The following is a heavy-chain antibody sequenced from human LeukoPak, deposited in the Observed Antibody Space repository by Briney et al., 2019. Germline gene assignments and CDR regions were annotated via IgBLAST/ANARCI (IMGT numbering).Heavy chain of an antibody. V-gene: IGHV1-69*04. Sequence: RASVEVSCKASGGTFSSYAISWVRQAPGQGLEWMGRIIPIFGIANYAQKFQGRVTITADKSTSTAYMELSSLRSEDTAVYYCAREATGYCSSTSCSRGFDPWGQGTLVTVSS. CDR2: IIPIFGIA. J-gene: IGHJ5*02. D-gene: IGHD2-2*01. CDR1: GGTFSSYA. CDR3: AREATGYCSSTSCSRGFDP.